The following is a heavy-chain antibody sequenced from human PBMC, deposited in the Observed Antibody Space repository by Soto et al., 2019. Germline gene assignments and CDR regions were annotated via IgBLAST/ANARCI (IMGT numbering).Heavy chain of an antibody. J-gene: IGHJ4*02. CDR2: ISPDGGEI. CDR3: AKGPR. V-gene: IGHV3-7*01. CDR1: GFTFSNIW. Sequence: GSLRLSCPASGFTFSNIWMSWVRRSPEKGPEWVASISPDGGEIYYVDSVKGRFTISRDNTRNSLYLQMNSLRAEDTAVYYCAKGPRWGQGTLVTVSS.